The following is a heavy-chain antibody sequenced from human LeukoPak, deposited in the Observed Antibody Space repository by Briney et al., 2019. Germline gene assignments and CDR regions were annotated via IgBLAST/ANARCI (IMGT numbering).Heavy chain of an antibody. Sequence: GGSLRLSCAASGFTFSSYEMNWVRQAPGKGLVWVSRVSDDGSTTTYADSVKGRFTISRDNAKNTLYLQMNSLRPEDTAVYYCVRHNAARAFDIWGQGTMVIVSS. CDR1: GFTFSSYE. CDR2: VSDDGSTT. CDR3: VRHNAARAFDI. J-gene: IGHJ3*02. D-gene: IGHD1-1*01. V-gene: IGHV3-74*03.